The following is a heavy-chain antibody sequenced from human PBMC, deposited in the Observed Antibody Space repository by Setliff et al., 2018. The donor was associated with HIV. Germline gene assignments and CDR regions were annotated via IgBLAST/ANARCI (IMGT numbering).Heavy chain of an antibody. D-gene: IGHD3-22*01. V-gene: IGHV3-48*03. J-gene: IGHJ4*02. Sequence: GGSLRLSCVASGFTFNTYEVNWVRQAPGKGLEWVSHIGSSGTSIYYADSVKGRFTSSRDNTKNSLYLQMNSLRAEDTAVYYCAKGDSFVFSYVYPDYWGPGTLVTVSS. CDR3: AKGDSFVFSYVYPDY. CDR2: IGSSGTSI. CDR1: GFTFNTYE.